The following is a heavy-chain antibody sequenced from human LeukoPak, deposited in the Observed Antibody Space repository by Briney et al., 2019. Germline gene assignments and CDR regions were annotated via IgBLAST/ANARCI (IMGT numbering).Heavy chain of an antibody. V-gene: IGHV3-23*01. CDR3: AKLTYGSGTYGAFDY. CDR1: GFTFSSYG. D-gene: IGHD3-10*01. CDR2: IRGSGDIT. J-gene: IGHJ4*02. Sequence: GGSLRLSCAASGFTFSSYGMSWVRQAPGKGLEWVSGIRGSGDITFYADSAKGRFTISRDNSKNTLYLQMNSLRAEDTAVYYCAKLTYGSGTYGAFDYWGQGTLVTVST.